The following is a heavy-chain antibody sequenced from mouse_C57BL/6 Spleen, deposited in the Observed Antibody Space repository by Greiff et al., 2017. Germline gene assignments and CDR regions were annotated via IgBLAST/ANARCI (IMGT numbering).Heavy chain of an antibody. CDR2: IHPNSGST. CDR1: GYTFTSYW. J-gene: IGHJ2*01. CDR3: AKRGLTTVVATDY. Sequence: QVQLQQSGAELVKPGASVKLSCKASGYTFTSYWMHWVKQRPGQGLEWIGTIHPNSGSTNYNEKFKSKATLTVDKSSSTAYMQLSSLTSEDSAVYYCAKRGLTTVVATDYWGQGTTLTVSS. V-gene: IGHV1-64*01. D-gene: IGHD1-1*01.